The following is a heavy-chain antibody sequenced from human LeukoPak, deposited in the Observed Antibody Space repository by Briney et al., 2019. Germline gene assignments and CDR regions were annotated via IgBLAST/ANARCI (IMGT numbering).Heavy chain of an antibody. CDR2: IIPVYGAP. D-gene: IGHD4-17*01. CDR1: GGTFSSSA. V-gene: IGHV1-69*05. CDR3: ASKYGDYAPYHFDN. Sequence: SVRVSCKASGGTFSSSAINWVRQAPGQGLEWMGRIIPVYGAPKFAQKFQGRVTITTDESTGTAYMELSSLRSEDTAVYYCASKYGDYAPYHFDNWGQGTLVTVSS. J-gene: IGHJ4*02.